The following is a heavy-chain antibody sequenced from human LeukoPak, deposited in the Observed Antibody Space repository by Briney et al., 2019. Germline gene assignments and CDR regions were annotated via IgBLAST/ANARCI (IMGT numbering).Heavy chain of an antibody. CDR2: IKQDGSEK. CDR1: GFTFSTYW. Sequence: GGSLRLSCAASGFTFSTYWMAWVRQAPGKGLEWVANIKQDGSEKYYVGSVKGRFTISRDNSKNTLYLQMNSLRAEDTAVYYCAKDPMVRGVTPSPWGQGTLVTVSS. CDR3: AKDPMVRGVTPSP. J-gene: IGHJ5*02. V-gene: IGHV3-7*03. D-gene: IGHD3-10*01.